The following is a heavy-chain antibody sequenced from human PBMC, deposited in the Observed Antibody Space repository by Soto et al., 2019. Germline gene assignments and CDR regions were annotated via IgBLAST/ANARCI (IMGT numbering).Heavy chain of an antibody. V-gene: IGHV4-59*01. J-gene: IGHJ4*02. CDR2: IDYSGNT. CDR3: RGAWPSLQEFDY. D-gene: IGHD4-4*01. CDR1: GGSISNYY. Sequence: QVQLQESGPGLVKPSETLSLTCTVSGGSISNYYWNWIRQTPGKGLEWIEYIDYSGNTNYNPSLKSRVTISVDTSKNQVSLNVSSVTAADSAVYYCRGAWPSLQEFDYWGQGTLVTVSS.